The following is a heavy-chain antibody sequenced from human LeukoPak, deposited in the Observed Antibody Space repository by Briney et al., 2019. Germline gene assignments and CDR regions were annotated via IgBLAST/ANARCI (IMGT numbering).Heavy chain of an antibody. CDR1: GYTFTSYY. D-gene: IGHD3-22*01. V-gene: IGHV1-46*01. CDR2: INPSGGGT. Sequence: ASVKVSCKASGYTFTSYYMHWLRQAPGQGLEWMGIINPSGGGTSYAQKFQGRVTMTRDTSTSTVYMELSSLRSEDTAVYYCARGRFKNTYYYDSSGAARHAFDIWGQGTMVTVSS. CDR3: ARGRFKNTYYYDSSGAARHAFDI. J-gene: IGHJ3*02.